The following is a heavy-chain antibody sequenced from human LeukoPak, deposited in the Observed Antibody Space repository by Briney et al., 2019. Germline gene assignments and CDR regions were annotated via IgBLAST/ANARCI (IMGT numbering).Heavy chain of an antibody. CDR3: ARGYYDSSGYYHPLDY. Sequence: SETLSLTCTVSGGSISSYYCSWIRQPAGKGLEWIGRIYTSGSTNYNPSLKSRVTMSVDTPKNQFSLKLSSVTAADTAVYYCARGYYDSSGYYHPLDYWGQGTLVTVSS. CDR1: GGSISSYY. D-gene: IGHD3-22*01. V-gene: IGHV4-4*07. J-gene: IGHJ4*02. CDR2: IYTSGST.